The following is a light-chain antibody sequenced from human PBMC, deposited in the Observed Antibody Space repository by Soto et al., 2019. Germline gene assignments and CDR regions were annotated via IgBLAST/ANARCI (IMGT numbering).Light chain of an antibody. CDR3: QQYYSLPRT. CDR2: DAS. Sequence: DIQMTQSPSSLSASVGDRVTITCQASQDISNYLNWYQQKPGKAPKLLIYDASNLETGVPSRFSGSGSGTDFTFTISSLQPEDIATYYCQQYYSLPRTFGGGNKVEIK. J-gene: IGKJ4*01. V-gene: IGKV1-33*01. CDR1: QDISNY.